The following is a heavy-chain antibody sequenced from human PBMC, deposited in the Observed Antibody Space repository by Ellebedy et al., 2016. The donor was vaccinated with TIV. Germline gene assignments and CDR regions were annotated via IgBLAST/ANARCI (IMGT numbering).Heavy chain of an antibody. CDR1: GFTFSNAW. Sequence: GGSLRLSCAASGFTFSNAWMNWVRQAPGKGLEWVGRIKSKTDGGAAEYAAPVKGRFTSSRDDSKNTLYLQMNSLKTEDTAVYFCTTVYRYNYDSVWGQGTLVTVSS. D-gene: IGHD5-18*01. V-gene: IGHV3-15*01. CDR3: TTVYRYNYDSV. J-gene: IGHJ4*02. CDR2: IKSKTDGGAA.